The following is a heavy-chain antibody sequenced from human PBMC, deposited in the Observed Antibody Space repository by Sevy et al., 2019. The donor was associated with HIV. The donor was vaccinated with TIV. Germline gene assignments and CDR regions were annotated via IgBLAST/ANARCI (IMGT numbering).Heavy chain of an antibody. V-gene: IGHV1-18*01. J-gene: IGHJ5*02. CDR1: GYTFTSYG. CDR3: ARGRDYVWGDP. D-gene: IGHD3-16*01. Sequence: ASVKVSCKASGYTFTSYGITWVRQAPGQGLEWMGWINTYNGNTNYAQKLQGRVTMTTDTSTSTAYVGLKSLTSDDTAFYYCARGRDYVWGDPWGQGTLVTVSS. CDR2: INTYNGNT.